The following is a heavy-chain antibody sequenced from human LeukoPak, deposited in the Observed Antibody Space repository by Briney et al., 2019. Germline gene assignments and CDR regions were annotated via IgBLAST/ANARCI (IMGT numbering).Heavy chain of an antibody. CDR2: IHNSGST. CDR3: ARGSRYGRRIDP. CDR1: GDSISSSSNYY. Sequence: SETLSLTCTVSGDSISSSSNYYWGWLRQPPGKGLEWIGSIHNSGSTYYNPSLKSRVTLSVDTSNDQFSLKLSSVTAADTAVYYCARGSRYGRRIDPWGQGTVVTVSS. J-gene: IGHJ5*02. V-gene: IGHV4-39*01. D-gene: IGHD5-24*01.